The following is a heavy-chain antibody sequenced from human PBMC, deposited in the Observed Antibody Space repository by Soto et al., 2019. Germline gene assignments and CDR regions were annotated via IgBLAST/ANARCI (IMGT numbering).Heavy chain of an antibody. J-gene: IGHJ4*02. D-gene: IGHD6-13*01. V-gene: IGHV3-30*04. Sequence: QVQLVESGGGVVQPGRSLRLSCTASGFTFDSHTMHWVRQSPGKGLEWVALISFDGSLKYDSDSVKGRFSISRDNSKNMVFLEMNSLRPEDTAVYYCARTYSSSWNYLDYWGQGVQVIVSS. CDR2: ISFDGSLK. CDR1: GFTFDSHT. CDR3: ARTYSSSWNYLDY.